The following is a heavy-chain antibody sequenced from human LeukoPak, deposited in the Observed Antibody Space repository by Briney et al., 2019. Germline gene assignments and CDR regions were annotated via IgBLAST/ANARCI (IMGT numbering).Heavy chain of an antibody. CDR1: GFTFSSYW. Sequence: GGSLRLSCVASGFTFSSYWMTWVRQAPGKGLEWVSGITNSGENTYYADSVKGRFTISRDNSKNTLFLEMNSLRVEDTAVYYCAKGRGFRVWDPWDNWGQGTLITVSS. CDR3: AKGRGFRVWDPWDN. J-gene: IGHJ4*02. CDR2: ITNSGENT. V-gene: IGHV3-23*01. D-gene: IGHD3-16*01.